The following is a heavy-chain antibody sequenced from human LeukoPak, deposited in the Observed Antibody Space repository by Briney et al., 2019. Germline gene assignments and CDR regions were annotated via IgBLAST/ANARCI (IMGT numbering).Heavy chain of an antibody. Sequence: PSETLSLTCTVSGGSISSYYWSWIRQPAGKGLEWIGRIYTSGSTNYNPSLKSRVTMSVDTSENQFSLKLSSVTAADTAVYYCARASRVGATYYFDYWGQGALVTVSS. D-gene: IGHD1-26*01. CDR3: ARASRVGATYYFDY. CDR1: GGSISSYY. CDR2: IYTSGST. J-gene: IGHJ4*02. V-gene: IGHV4-4*07.